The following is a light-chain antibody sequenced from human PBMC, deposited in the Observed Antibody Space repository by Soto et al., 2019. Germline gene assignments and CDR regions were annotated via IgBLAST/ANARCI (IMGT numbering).Light chain of an antibody. CDR1: QGIRND. V-gene: IGKV1-17*01. J-gene: IGKJ1*01. Sequence: DIQMTQSPSSLSASVGDRVTITCRASQGIRNDLAWYQQKPRKAPKRLIYAASSLQSGVPSRFSGSGSGTDFTLTISSLQPEDFATYYCLQHSTYPRTFGQGTKVEIK. CDR3: LQHSTYPRT. CDR2: AAS.